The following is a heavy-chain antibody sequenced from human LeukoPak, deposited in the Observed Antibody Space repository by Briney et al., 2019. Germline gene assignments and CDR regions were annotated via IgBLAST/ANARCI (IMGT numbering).Heavy chain of an antibody. D-gene: IGHD1-7*01. J-gene: IGHJ3*02. CDR3: VKGCIRELPRGGFDI. CDR1: GFTFSNYG. CDR2: IRYDGSNK. Sequence: GGSLRLSCAASGFTFSNYGMHWVRQAPGKGLEWVTFIRYDGSNKYYADSVKGRFTISRDNSRNTLYLQMNSLRAEDTALYYCVKGCIRELPRGGFDIWGQGTMVTVSS. V-gene: IGHV3-30*02.